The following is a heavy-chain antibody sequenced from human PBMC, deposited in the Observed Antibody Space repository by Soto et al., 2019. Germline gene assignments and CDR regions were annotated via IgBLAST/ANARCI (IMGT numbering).Heavy chain of an antibody. V-gene: IGHV4-38-2*02. J-gene: IGHJ6*02. Sequence: PSETLSLTCAVSGYSISSGYYWGWIRQPPGKGLEWIGSIHHSGSTHYNPSLKSRAIISVDTSKNQFSLKLSSVTAADTAVYYCARENGDYDYYYYGMDVWGQGTTVTVSS. CDR1: GYSISSGYY. D-gene: IGHD4-17*01. CDR2: IHHSGST. CDR3: ARENGDYDYYYYGMDV.